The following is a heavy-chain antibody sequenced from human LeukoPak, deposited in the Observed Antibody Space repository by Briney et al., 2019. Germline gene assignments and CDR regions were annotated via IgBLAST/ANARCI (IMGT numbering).Heavy chain of an antibody. D-gene: IGHD1-20*01. CDR1: GGSFSGYY. CDR2: INHSGST. V-gene: IGHV4-34*01. Sequence: ASETLSLTCAVYGGSFSGYYWSWIRQPPGKGLEWIGEINHSGSTNYNPSLKSRVTISVDTSKNQFSLKLSSVTAADTAVYYCASLTGTTDYYFYYMDVWGKGTTVTVSS. J-gene: IGHJ6*03. CDR3: ASLTGTTDYYFYYMDV.